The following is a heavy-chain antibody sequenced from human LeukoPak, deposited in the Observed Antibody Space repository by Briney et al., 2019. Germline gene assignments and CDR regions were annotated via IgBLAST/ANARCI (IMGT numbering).Heavy chain of an antibody. CDR3: ATDRGWRTSGYYLYYFEY. V-gene: IGHV3-7*01. CDR1: GFIFTNYF. J-gene: IGHJ4*02. D-gene: IGHD3-3*01. Sequence: GGSLRLSCAASGFIFTNYFMSWVRQAPGKGLEWVSSIKHDGSEKYYVDSVRGRFTISRDNTMNSLYLQMSSLRAEDTAVYYCATDRGWRTSGYYLYYFEYWGQGTLVTYSS. CDR2: IKHDGSEK.